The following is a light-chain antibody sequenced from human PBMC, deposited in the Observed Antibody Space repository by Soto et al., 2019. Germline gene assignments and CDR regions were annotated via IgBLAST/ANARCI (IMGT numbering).Light chain of an antibody. Sequence: SYELTQPPSVSVSLGQMARITCSGEALPKKYAYWYQQKPGQFPVLVIYKDSERPSGIPERFSGSSSGTIVTLTISGVQAEDEADYYCLSADSSGTYFTVFGSGTQLTVL. CDR3: LSADSSGTYFTV. CDR2: KDS. CDR1: ALPKKY. J-gene: IGLJ6*01. V-gene: IGLV3-16*01.